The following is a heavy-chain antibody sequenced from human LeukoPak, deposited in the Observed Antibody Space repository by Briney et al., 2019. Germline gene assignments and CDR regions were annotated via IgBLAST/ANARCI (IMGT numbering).Heavy chain of an antibody. CDR2: ISYDGSNK. J-gene: IGHJ5*02. Sequence: SGGSLRLSCAASGFTFSSYGIHWVRQAPGKGLEWVAVISYDGSNKYYADSVKGRFTISRDNSKNTLYLQMNSLRAEDTAVYYCAKDLPAAADPNWFDPWGQGTLVTVSS. D-gene: IGHD6-13*01. CDR1: GFTFSSYG. V-gene: IGHV3-30*18. CDR3: AKDLPAAADPNWFDP.